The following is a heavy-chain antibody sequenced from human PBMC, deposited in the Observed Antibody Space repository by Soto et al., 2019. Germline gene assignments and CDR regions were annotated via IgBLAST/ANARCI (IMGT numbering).Heavy chain of an antibody. CDR3: ARPEYSSSVAYYYYGRDV. V-gene: IGHV1-69*12. J-gene: IGHJ6*02. Sequence: QVQLVQSGAEVKKPGSSVKVSCKASGGTFSSYAISWVRQAPGQGLEWMGGIIPIFGTANYAQKFQGRVTITADEPTSTAYTELSSLRSEDTAVDYCARPEYSSSVAYYYYGRDVWGQGTTVTVSS. CDR2: IIPIFGTA. D-gene: IGHD6-6*01. CDR1: GGTFSSYA.